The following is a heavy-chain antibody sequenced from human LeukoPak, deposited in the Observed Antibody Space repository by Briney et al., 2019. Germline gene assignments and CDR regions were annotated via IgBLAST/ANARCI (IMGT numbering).Heavy chain of an antibody. CDR2: IYYSGST. D-gene: IGHD5-18*01. Sequence: PSETLSLTCTVSGGSISSGGYYWSWIRQHPGKGLEWIGYIYYSGSTYYNPSLKSRVTISVDTSKNQFSLKLSSVTAADTAVYYCARAQIQLWLRPYYYYGMDVWGQGTTVTVSS. V-gene: IGHV4-31*03. CDR3: ARAQIQLWLRPYYYYGMDV. J-gene: IGHJ6*02. CDR1: GGSISSGGYY.